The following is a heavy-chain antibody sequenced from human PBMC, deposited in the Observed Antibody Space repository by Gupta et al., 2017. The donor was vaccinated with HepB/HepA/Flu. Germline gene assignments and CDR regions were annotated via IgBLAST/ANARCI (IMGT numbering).Heavy chain of an antibody. D-gene: IGHD3-22*01. CDR2: INPSGNTR. CDR1: TFSSYE. Sequence: TFSSYEMIWVRQAPGKGLEWISYINPSGNTRYYADSVQGRFTISRDNAKNSLYLLMNSLRAEDSAIYYCAREGTSGYVFDYWGQGTLVTVSS. J-gene: IGHJ4*02. V-gene: IGHV3-48*03. CDR3: AREGTSGYVFDY.